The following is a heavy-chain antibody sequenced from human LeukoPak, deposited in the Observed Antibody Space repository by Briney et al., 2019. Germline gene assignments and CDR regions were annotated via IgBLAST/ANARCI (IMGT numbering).Heavy chain of an antibody. CDR3: ARGETSWTLPNDY. J-gene: IGHJ4*02. CDR1: GFTFSDYE. Sequence: GGSLRLSCAASGFTFSDYEINWVRQAPGKGLEWVSYISSRDRTPYYADSVTGRFTISRDNAKNSLYLQMNSLRAEDTAVYYCARGETSWTLPNDYWGQGTLVTVS. CDR2: ISSRDRTP. V-gene: IGHV3-48*03. D-gene: IGHD2-2*01.